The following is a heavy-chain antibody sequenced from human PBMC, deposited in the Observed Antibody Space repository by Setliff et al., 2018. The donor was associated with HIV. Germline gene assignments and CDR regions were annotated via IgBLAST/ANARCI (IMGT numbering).Heavy chain of an antibody. CDR2: INSDGTST. CDR1: GFTFSTYW. V-gene: IGHV3-74*01. Sequence: SGGSLRLSCAASGFTFSTYWMHWVRQAPGKGLVWVSRINSDGTSTTYADSVKGRFTISRDNAKNTLYLQMNSLRAEDTAVYYCTTWQGYSGSPRAFDYWGQGRLVTVSS. J-gene: IGHJ4*02. CDR3: TTWQGYSGSPRAFDY. D-gene: IGHD1-26*01.